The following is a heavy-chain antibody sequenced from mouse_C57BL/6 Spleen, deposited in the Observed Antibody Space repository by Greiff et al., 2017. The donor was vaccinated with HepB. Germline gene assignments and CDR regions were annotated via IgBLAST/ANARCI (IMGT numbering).Heavy chain of an antibody. D-gene: IGHD1-1*01. J-gene: IGHJ3*01. V-gene: IGHV1-64*01. Sequence: QVQLQQPGAELVKPGASVKLSCKASGYTFTSYWMHWVKQRPGQGLEWIGMIHPNSSSTNYNEKFKSKATLTVDKSSSTAYMQLSSLTSEDSAVYYCAKGSSYAWFAYWGQGTLVTVSA. CDR1: GYTFTSYW. CDR3: AKGSSYAWFAY. CDR2: IHPNSSST.